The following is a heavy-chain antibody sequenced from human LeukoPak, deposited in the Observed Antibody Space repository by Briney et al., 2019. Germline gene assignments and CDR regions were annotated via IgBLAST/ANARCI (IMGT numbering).Heavy chain of an antibody. Sequence: SETLSLTCAVYGESFSGSYWNWFRQPPGKGLVWIGEISHSGTSNYNPSLKSRVTISVDTSRNQFSLRLSSVTAADTAVYYCAGQPLGLLRALDVWGQGTLVTVSS. D-gene: IGHD3-22*01. J-gene: IGHJ3*01. V-gene: IGHV4-34*01. CDR2: ISHSGTS. CDR3: AGQPLGLLRALDV. CDR1: GESFSGSY.